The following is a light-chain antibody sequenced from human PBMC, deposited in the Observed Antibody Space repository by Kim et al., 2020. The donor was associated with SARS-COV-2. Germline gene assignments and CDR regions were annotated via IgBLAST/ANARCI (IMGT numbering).Light chain of an antibody. J-gene: IGKJ4*01. V-gene: IGKV3-11*01. CDR2: DTS. CDR1: RSVRSY. CDR3: QQRSGWPLT. Sequence: LSPGEGATPSCRASRSVRSYLGWYRQKPGQAPRLLIYDTSNRAPGIPARFSGSGSGTDFTLTISSLEPEDFAIYYCQQRSGWPLTFGGGTKVDIK.